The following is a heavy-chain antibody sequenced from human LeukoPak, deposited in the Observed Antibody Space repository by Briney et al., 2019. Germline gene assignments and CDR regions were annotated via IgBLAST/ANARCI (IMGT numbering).Heavy chain of an antibody. CDR2: IYYSGST. J-gene: IGHJ5*02. V-gene: IGHV4-61*01. Sequence: SETLSLTCTVSGGSVSSGSYYWSWIRQPPGKGLEWIGYIYYSGSTNYNPSLKSRATISVDTSKNQFSLKLSSVTAADTAVYYCARLKSCLDPWGQGTLVTVSS. CDR3: ARLKSCLDP. CDR1: GGSVSSGSYY.